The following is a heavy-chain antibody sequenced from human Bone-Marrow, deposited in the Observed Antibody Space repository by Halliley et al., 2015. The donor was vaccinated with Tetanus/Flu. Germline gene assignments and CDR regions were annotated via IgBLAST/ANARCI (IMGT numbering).Heavy chain of an antibody. CDR1: AYSFTSYW. D-gene: IGHD1-26*01. Sequence: VQLVQSGAVVKKPGESLRISCRASAYSFTSYWISWVRQRPGKVLEWMGRIDPSESYTDYSPSFQGPVIISADQSISTAYLQWSSLQASDTAKYYCARHSAYTGSSYYFDSWGQGTLVTVTS. J-gene: IGHJ4*02. CDR3: ARHSAYTGSSYYFDS. V-gene: IGHV5-10-1*01. CDR2: IDPSESYT.